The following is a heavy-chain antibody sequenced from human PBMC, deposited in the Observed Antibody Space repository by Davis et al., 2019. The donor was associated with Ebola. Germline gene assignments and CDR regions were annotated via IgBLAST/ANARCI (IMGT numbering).Heavy chain of an antibody. CDR1: GFTFSSYA. CDR2: IWYDGSNK. CDR3: ARDLGGSGWYYFDY. Sequence: PGGSLRLSCAAPGFTFSSYAMHWVRQAPAKGLEWVAVIWYDGSNKYYADSVKGRFTISRDNSKNTLYLQMNSLRAEDTAVYYCARDLGGSGWYYFDYWGQGTLVTVSS. V-gene: IGHV3-33*01. D-gene: IGHD6-19*01. J-gene: IGHJ4*02.